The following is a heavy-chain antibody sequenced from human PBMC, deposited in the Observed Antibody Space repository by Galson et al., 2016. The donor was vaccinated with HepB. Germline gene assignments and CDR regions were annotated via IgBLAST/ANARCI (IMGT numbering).Heavy chain of an antibody. Sequence: SLRLSCAASGFIFGNYVMHWVRQAPGKGLEWVSLISFDGNYKYYTDSVRGRFTVSRDNSRNTLYLQMNSLRVEDTAVYYCAKWGGSTSTIFGVYFFDYWGPGTLVTVSS. CDR2: ISFDGNYK. J-gene: IGHJ4*02. D-gene: IGHD3-3*01. CDR3: AKWGGSTSTIFGVYFFDY. V-gene: IGHV3-30*18. CDR1: GFIFGNYV.